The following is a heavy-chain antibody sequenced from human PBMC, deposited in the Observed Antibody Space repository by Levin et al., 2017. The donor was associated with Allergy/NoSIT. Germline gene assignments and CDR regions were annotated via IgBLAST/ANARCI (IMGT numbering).Heavy chain of an antibody. J-gene: IGHJ4*02. CDR1: GGSLSSGDYY. D-gene: IGHD6-13*01. V-gene: IGHV4-30-4*01. CDR3: GRGNRGIDY. Sequence: SETLSLTCTVSGGSLSSGDYYWTWIRQPPGKGLEWIGYIYHTGATYYNPSLMSRLSMSVDTSKNQFSLKLTSVTVSDTAVYYCGRGNRGIDYWGQGALVTVAS. CDR2: IYHTGAT.